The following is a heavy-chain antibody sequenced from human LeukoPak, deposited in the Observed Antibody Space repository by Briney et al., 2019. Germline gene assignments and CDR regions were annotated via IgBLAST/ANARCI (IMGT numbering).Heavy chain of an antibody. V-gene: IGHV3-23*01. Sequence: GGSLRLSCAASGFTFSNYDMSWVRQAPGKGLEWVSTISGSGGSTYYADSVKGRFTISRDNSRDTLYLQMNSLTAADTAVYSCAKAIGYSYGSYYYMDVWGKGTTVTVSS. CDR1: GFTFSNYD. J-gene: IGHJ6*03. CDR3: AKAIGYSYGSYYYMDV. CDR2: ISGSGGST. D-gene: IGHD5-18*01.